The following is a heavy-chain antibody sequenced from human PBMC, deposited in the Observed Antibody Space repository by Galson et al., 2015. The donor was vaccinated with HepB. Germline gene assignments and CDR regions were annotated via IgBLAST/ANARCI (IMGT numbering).Heavy chain of an antibody. CDR2: MNPYSGNT. Sequence: SVKVSCKASGYTFTDYDINWVRQSTGQGLEWMGWMNPYSGNTGYAQNFEGRVTMTRDRSMSTAYMEISSLTFEDTAVYFCARGWGDYGDYVLYGRDVWGQGATVTVTS. CDR1: GYTFTDYD. D-gene: IGHD3-16*01. CDR3: ARGWGDYGDYVLYGRDV. V-gene: IGHV1-8*01. J-gene: IGHJ6*02.